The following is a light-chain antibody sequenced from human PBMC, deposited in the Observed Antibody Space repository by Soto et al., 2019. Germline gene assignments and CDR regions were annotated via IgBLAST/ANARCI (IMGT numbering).Light chain of an antibody. Sequence: QPVLTQPPCASASLGASATLTYTLSSGYSNYKVDWYQQRPGKGPRFVMRVGTGGIVGSKGDGIPDRFSVLGSGLNRYLTIKNIQEEDESDYYCGADHGSGSNFVYVFGTGTKLTVL. CDR1: SGYSNYK. V-gene: IGLV9-49*01. J-gene: IGLJ1*01. CDR2: VGTGGIVG. CDR3: GADHGSGSNFVYV.